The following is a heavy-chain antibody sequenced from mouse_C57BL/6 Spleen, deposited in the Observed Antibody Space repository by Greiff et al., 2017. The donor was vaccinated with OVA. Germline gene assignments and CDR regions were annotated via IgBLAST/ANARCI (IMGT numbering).Heavy chain of an antibody. CDR1: GYTFTSYW. CDR3: AIKNYGNSYYFDY. CDR2: IHPSDGDT. D-gene: IGHD2-1*01. Sequence: QVQLQQSGAELVKPGASVKVSCKASGYTFTSYWMHWVKQRPGQGLEWIGRIHPSDGDTNYNQKFKGKATLTVDKSSSTAYMQLSSLTSEDSAVYYCAIKNYGNSYYFDYWGQGTTLTVSS. V-gene: IGHV1-74*01. J-gene: IGHJ2*01.